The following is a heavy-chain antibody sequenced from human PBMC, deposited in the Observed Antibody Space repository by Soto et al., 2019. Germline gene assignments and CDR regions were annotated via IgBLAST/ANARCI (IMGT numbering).Heavy chain of an antibody. J-gene: IGHJ4*02. CDR3: TTDLPMVRGVIVYYFDY. D-gene: IGHD3-10*01. V-gene: IGHV3-15*07. Sequence: PGGSLRLSCAASGFTFSNAWMNWVRQAPGKGLEWVGRIKSKTDGGTTDYAAPVKGRFTISRDDSKNTLYLQMNSLKTEDTAVYYCTTDLPMVRGVIVYYFDYWGQGTLVTVSS. CDR1: GFTFSNAW. CDR2: IKSKTDGGTT.